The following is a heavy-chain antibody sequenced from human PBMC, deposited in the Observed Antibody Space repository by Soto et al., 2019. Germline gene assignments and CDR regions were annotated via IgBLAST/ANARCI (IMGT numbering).Heavy chain of an antibody. Sequence: QVQLVESGGGVVQPGRSLRLSCAASGFTFSSYGMHWVRQAPGKGLEWVAVKSYYGSNKYYADSVKGRFTISRDNSKNTLYLLMNSLRAGDTAVYYCAKDLASGKGATTPGYWGQGTLVTVSS. CDR3: AKDLASGKGATTPGY. V-gene: IGHV3-30*18. D-gene: IGHD1-26*01. J-gene: IGHJ4*02. CDR2: KSYYGSNK. CDR1: GFTFSSYG.